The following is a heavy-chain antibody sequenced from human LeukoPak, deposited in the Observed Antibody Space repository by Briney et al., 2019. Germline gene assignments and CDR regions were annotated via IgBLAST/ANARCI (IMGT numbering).Heavy chain of an antibody. Sequence: SETLSLTCTVSGGSISSGDYYWSWIRQPPGKGLEWIGNIYYSGSTYYNPSLKSRVTISVDTSKNQFSLKLNSVTAADTAVYYCARGVFPRIKWIQLWPSFDYWGQGTLVTVSS. V-gene: IGHV4-30-4*01. CDR1: GGSISSGDYY. CDR2: IYYSGST. D-gene: IGHD5-18*01. J-gene: IGHJ4*02. CDR3: ARGVFPRIKWIQLWPSFDY.